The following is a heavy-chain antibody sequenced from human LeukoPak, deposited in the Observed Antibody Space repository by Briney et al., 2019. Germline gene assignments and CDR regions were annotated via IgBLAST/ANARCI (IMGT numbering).Heavy chain of an antibody. CDR3: ARRGSSGRSFDY. Sequence: PSETLSLICTVSGASVSSGGCYWSWLRQPPGKGLEWIGYIYYSGSTSYNPSLKSRVTISVDTSKNQFSLKVSSVTAADTAVYYCARRGSSGRSFDYWGQGTLVTVSS. D-gene: IGHD3-10*01. V-gene: IGHV4-61*08. J-gene: IGHJ4*02. CDR1: GASVSSGGCY. CDR2: IYYSGST.